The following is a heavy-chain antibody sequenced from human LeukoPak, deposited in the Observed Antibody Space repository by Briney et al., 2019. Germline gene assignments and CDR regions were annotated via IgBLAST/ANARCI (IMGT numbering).Heavy chain of an antibody. V-gene: IGHV4-59*01. CDR1: GGSISSYY. CDR3: ARGYSGINGNFQH. J-gene: IGHJ1*01. D-gene: IGHD1-26*01. Sequence: PSETLSLTCTVSGGSISSYYWSWIRQPSGKGLEWSGYIYYSGSTNYNPSLKSRVTISVDTSKNQFSLKLSSVTAADTAVYYCARGYSGINGNFQHWGQGTLVTVSS. CDR2: IYYSGST.